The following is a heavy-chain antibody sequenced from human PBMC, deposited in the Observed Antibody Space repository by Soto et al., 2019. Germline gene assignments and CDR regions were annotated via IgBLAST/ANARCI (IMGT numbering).Heavy chain of an antibody. Sequence: PGGSLRLSCAASGFTFTDYAMSWVRQAPWKGLEWVSLVFAGSAGIAYYTDSVKGRFTISRDNSKNTLYLQMNSLRAEDTAVYYCARDYSSYGPFDYWGQGTLVT. CDR3: ARDYSSYGPFDY. J-gene: IGHJ4*02. CDR2: FAGSAGIA. CDR1: GFTFTDYA. D-gene: IGHD5-18*01. V-gene: IGHV3-23*01.